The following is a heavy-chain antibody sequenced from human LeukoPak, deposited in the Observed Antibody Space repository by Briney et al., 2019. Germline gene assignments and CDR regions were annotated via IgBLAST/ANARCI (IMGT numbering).Heavy chain of an antibody. CDR1: RYRFTNYW. J-gene: IGHJ4*02. Sequence: GESLKISCKGSRYRFTNYWIGWVRQMPGKGLEWMGIIYPGDSDTRYSPSFQGQVTISADKSISTAYLQWSSLKASDTAMYYCARVRAIPPRYFDYWGQGTLVTVSS. V-gene: IGHV5-51*01. CDR2: IYPGDSDT. CDR3: ARVRAIPPRYFDY. D-gene: IGHD3-10*01.